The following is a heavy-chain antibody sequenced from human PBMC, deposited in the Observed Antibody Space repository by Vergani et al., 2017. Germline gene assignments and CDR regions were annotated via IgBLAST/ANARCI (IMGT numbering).Heavy chain of an antibody. D-gene: IGHD5-24*01. CDR2: ISTDGTKK. V-gene: IGHV3-30*18. Sequence: VQLLESGGGLVQPGGSLRLSCAASGFTFSSHAIHWVRRAPGKGLEWVAVISTDGTKKYYGDSVKGRFTISRDNSKKTLDLQMNSLRTEDSAVYYCAKAGSVASESLQYNFYMDVWGKGTTVTVS. CDR1: GFTFSSHA. CDR3: AKAGSVASESLQYNFYMDV. J-gene: IGHJ6*03.